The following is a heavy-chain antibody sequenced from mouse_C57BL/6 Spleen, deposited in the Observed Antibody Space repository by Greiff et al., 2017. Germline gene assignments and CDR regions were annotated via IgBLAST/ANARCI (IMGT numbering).Heavy chain of an antibody. Sequence: QVQLQQSGAELAKPGASVTLSCKASGYTFTSYWMNWVQQRPGQGLEWIGFINPSSGNTKYNQKFKDQATLTADKSSSTAYMQLSSLTYEDSAVYYCATTYDDVAWFAYWGQGTLVTVSA. J-gene: IGHJ3*01. D-gene: IGHD2-4*01. CDR1: GYTFTSYW. V-gene: IGHV1-7*01. CDR2: INPSSGNT. CDR3: ATTYDDVAWFAY.